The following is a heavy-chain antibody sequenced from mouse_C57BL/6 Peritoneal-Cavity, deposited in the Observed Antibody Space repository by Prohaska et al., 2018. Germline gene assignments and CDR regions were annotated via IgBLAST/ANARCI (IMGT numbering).Heavy chain of an antibody. CDR3: ALLITTVVAEYYFDY. V-gene: IGHV1-26*01. J-gene: IGHJ2*01. Sequence: PGASVKISCKASGYTFTDYYMNWVKQSHGKSLEWIGDINPNNGGTSYNQKFKGKATLTVDKSSSTAYMELRSLTSEDSAVYYCALLITTVVAEYYFDYWGQGTTLTVSS. D-gene: IGHD1-1*01. CDR2: INPNNGGT. CDR1: GYTFTDYY.